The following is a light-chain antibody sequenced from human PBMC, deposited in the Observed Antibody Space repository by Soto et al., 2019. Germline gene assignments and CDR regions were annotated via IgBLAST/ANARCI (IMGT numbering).Light chain of an antibody. CDR3: QQYGSPH. Sequence: EIVLTQSPGTLSLSPVERATLSCRASQSVSSSYLAWYQQKPGQAPRLLIYGASSRATGIPDRFSGSGSGTDFTLTISRLEPEDFAVYYCQQYGSPHFGGGTKVDI. V-gene: IGKV3-20*01. J-gene: IGKJ4*01. CDR1: QSVSSSY. CDR2: GAS.